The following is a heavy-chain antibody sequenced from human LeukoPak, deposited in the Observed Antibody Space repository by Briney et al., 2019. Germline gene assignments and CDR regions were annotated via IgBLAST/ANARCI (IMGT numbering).Heavy chain of an antibody. CDR2: IYYSGST. J-gene: IGHJ5*02. CDR1: GGSISSSSYY. V-gene: IGHV4-39*01. D-gene: IGHD3-10*01. CDR3: ARAVRGVIIPNWFDP. Sequence: SETLSLTCTVSGGSISSSSYYWGWIRQPPGKGLEWIGSIYYSGSTYYNPSLKSRVTISVDTSKNQFSLKLSSVTAADTAVYYCARAVRGVIIPNWFDPWGQGTLVTVSS.